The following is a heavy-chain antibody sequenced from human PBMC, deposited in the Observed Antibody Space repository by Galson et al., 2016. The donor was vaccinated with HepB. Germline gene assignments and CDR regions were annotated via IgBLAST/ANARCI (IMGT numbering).Heavy chain of an antibody. CDR3: ARLTTKTARLD. CDR2: IHYIGTA. V-gene: IGHV4-30-4*08. Sequence: TQSLTCTVSGDSISGSGDYYWSWIRHPPGEGLEWLASIHYIGTAYSNPSLQSRDLISVDSFNNQFSLDLKSVTAADTAVYYCARLTTKTARLDWGQGTLVTVSS. D-gene: IGHD6-6*01. J-gene: IGHJ4*02. CDR1: GDSISGSGDYY.